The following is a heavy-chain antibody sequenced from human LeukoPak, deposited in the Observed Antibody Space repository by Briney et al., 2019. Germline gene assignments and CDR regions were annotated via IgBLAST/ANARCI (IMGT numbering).Heavy chain of an antibody. CDR2: IIPIFGTA. CDR3: ARTLQDDFWSGYYMIDY. CDR1: GYTFTSYG. V-gene: IGHV1-69*13. J-gene: IGHJ4*02. D-gene: IGHD3-3*01. Sequence: ASVKVSCKASGYTFTSYGISWVRQAPGQGLEWMGGIIPIFGTANYAQKFQGRVTITADESTSTAYMELSSLRSEDTAVYYCARTLQDDFWSGYYMIDYWGQGTLVTVSS.